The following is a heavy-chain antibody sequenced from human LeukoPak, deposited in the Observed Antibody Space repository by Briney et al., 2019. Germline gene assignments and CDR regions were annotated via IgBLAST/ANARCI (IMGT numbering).Heavy chain of an antibody. D-gene: IGHD4-11*01. Sequence: SETLSLTCAVYGGSFSGYYWSWIRQPPGKGLEWIGEINHSGSTNYNPSLKSRVTISVDTSKNQFSLKLSSVTAADTAVYYCARGKGEETTVTQPNWFDPWGQGTLVTVSS. J-gene: IGHJ5*02. CDR3: ARGKGEETTVTQPNWFDP. V-gene: IGHV4-34*01. CDR2: INHSGST. CDR1: GGSFSGYY.